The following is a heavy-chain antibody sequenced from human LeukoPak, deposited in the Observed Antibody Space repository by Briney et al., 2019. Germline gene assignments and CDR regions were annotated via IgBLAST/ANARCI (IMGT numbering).Heavy chain of an antibody. CDR1: GFTFSSYA. Sequence: GRSLRLSCAASGFTFSSYAMHWVRQDPGKGLEWVAVISYDGSNKYYADSVKGRFTISRDNSKNTLYLQMNSLRAEDTAVYYCARQSYSSSWFGAFDIWGQGTMVTVSS. V-gene: IGHV3-30-3*01. D-gene: IGHD6-13*01. CDR2: ISYDGSNK. J-gene: IGHJ3*02. CDR3: ARQSYSSSWFGAFDI.